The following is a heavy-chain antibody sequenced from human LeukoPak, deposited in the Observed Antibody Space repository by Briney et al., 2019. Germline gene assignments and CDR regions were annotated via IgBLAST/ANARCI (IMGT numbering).Heavy chain of an antibody. Sequence: GGSLRLSCAASGFTFSSYSMNWVRQAPGKGLEWVSFMSSSSTYIKYADSVKGRFTISRDNSKNTLYLQMNSLRAEDTAVYYCTRLIGMATINQREITNDYWGQGTLVTVSS. CDR2: MSSSSTYI. D-gene: IGHD5-24*01. J-gene: IGHJ4*02. V-gene: IGHV3-21*04. CDR3: TRLIGMATINQREITNDY. CDR1: GFTFSSYS.